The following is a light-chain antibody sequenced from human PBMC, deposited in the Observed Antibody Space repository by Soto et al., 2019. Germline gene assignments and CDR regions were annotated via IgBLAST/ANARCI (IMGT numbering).Light chain of an antibody. CDR3: QQRNVWPPVT. J-gene: IGKJ5*01. V-gene: IGKV3-11*01. CDR2: GAF. CDR1: PSVTNF. Sequence: IALTLAPATLSLCPGERAILSCRASPSVTNFLAWYQQKPGQAPRLLIYGAFNRATGIPARFSGSGSGTDFTLTISSLEPEDSAVYYCQQRNVWPPVTFGQGTRLEIK.